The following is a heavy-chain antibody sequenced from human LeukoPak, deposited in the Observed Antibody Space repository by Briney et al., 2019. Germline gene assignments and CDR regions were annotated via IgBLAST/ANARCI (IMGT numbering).Heavy chain of an antibody. CDR1: GGTFSSYA. J-gene: IGHJ3*02. CDR2: IIPIFGTA. CDR3: ARYCSSTSCYVPNAFDI. V-gene: IGHV1-69*13. D-gene: IGHD2-2*01. Sequence: ASVKVSCKASGGTFSSYAISWVRQAPGQGLEWMGGIIPIFGTANYAQKFQGRVTITADESTNTAYMELSSLRSEDTAVYYCARYCSSTSCYVPNAFDIWGQGTMVTVSS.